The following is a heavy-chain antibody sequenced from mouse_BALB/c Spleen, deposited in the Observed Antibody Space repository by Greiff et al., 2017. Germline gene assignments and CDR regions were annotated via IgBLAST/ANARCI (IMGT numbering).Heavy chain of an antibody. CDR2: ISYDGSN. CDR3: ARDYGYVYWYFDV. V-gene: IGHV3-6*02. D-gene: IGHD1-2*01. Sequence: EVQLVESGPGLVKPSQSLSLTCSVTGYSITSGYYWNWIRQFPGNKLEWMGYISYDGSNNYNPSLKNRISITRDTSKNQFFLKLNSVTTEDTATYYCARDYGYVYWYFDVWGAGTTVTVSS. CDR1: GYSITSGYY. J-gene: IGHJ1*01.